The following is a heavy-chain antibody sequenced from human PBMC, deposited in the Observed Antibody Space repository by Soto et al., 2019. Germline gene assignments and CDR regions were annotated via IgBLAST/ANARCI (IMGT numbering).Heavy chain of an antibody. V-gene: IGHV1-3*01. CDR2: INAGNGNT. J-gene: IGHJ4*02. CDR1: GYTFTSCA. Sequence: GASVKVSCKASGYTFTSCAMHWVRQAPGQRLEWMGWINAGNGNTKYSQKFQGRVTITRDTSASTAYMELSSLRSEDTAVYYCARGLNGYLHYFDYWGQGTPVTVSS. D-gene: IGHD5-18*01. CDR3: ARGLNGYLHYFDY.